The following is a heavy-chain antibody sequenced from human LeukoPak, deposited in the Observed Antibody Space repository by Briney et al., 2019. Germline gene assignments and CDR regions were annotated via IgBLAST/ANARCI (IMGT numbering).Heavy chain of an antibody. V-gene: IGHV3-48*03. Sequence: GSLRLSCAASGFTFSSYEMNWVRQAPGKGLEWVSYISSSGSTIYYADSVKGRFTISRDNAKNSLYLQMNSLRAEDTALYYCAKGHSGSYYNFDYWGQGTLVTVSS. J-gene: IGHJ4*02. D-gene: IGHD1-26*01. CDR3: AKGHSGSYYNFDY. CDR2: ISSSGSTI. CDR1: GFTFSSYE.